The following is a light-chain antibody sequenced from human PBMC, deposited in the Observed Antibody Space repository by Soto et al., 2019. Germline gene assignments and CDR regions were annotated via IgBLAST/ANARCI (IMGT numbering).Light chain of an antibody. J-gene: IGLJ1*01. CDR3: AAWDDSLNAYV. CDR2: SNN. V-gene: IGLV1-44*01. Sequence: VLAQPPSASGTPGQTATISCSGTSXNIGSNAVNWFQQLPGTAPKLLIYSNNQRPSGVPDRFSGSKYGTSASLAITGLQSEDEADYYCAAWDDSLNAYVFGTGTKVTVL. CDR1: SXNIGSNA.